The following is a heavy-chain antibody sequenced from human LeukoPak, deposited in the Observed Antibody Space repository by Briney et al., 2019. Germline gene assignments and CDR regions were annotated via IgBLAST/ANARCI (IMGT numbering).Heavy chain of an antibody. V-gene: IGHV3-21*01. J-gene: IGHJ4*02. D-gene: IGHD3-3*01. Sequence: GGSLRLSCAASGFTFSSYSMNWVRQAPGKGLEWVSSISSSSSYIYYADSVKGRFTISRDNAKNSLYLQMNSLRAEDTAVYYCARVGPNALRFLEWLEKVNYFDYWGQGTLVTVSS. CDR1: GFTFSSYS. CDR3: ARVGPNALRFLEWLEKVNYFDY. CDR2: ISSSSSYI.